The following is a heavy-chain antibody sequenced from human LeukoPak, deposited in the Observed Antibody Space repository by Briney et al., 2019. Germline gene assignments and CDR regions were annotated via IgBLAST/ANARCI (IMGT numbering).Heavy chain of an antibody. V-gene: IGHV3-15*01. D-gene: IGHD3-3*01. CDR2: IKTESDGWTT. Sequence: GGSLRLSCAASGFIFSNVWMNWVRQIPGKGLEWVGRIKTESDGWTTEYAAPVKGRFTISRDDSKNTLYLQMNSLKTEDTAVYYCTSRIITTNDYWGQGTLVTVSS. J-gene: IGHJ4*02. CDR3: TSRIITTNDY. CDR1: GFIFSNVW.